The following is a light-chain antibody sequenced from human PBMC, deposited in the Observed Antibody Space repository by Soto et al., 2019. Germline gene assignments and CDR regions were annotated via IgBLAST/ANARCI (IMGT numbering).Light chain of an antibody. CDR1: ESVSSK. CDR2: DAS. CDR3: QQHKDWTT. V-gene: IGKV3-15*01. Sequence: EIVMSQLPATLSVYPGERATLSCRASESVSSKLVWYQQNPGQAPRLLIHDASTRATCITARFSGSGSGTEFILTISSVESEDFAIYYCQQHKDWTTFGQGTRLEIK. J-gene: IGKJ5*01.